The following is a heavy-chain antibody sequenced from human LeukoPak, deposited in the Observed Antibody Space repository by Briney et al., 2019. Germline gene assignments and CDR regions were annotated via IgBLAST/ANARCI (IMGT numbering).Heavy chain of an antibody. CDR3: ATLRAEGSNWFDP. D-gene: IGHD3-16*01. J-gene: IGHJ5*02. CDR1: GYSFTNYW. Sequence: GESLKISFKGSGYSFTNYWIGWVRQMPGKGLEWMGIIYPGDSDTRYSPSFQGQVTISADKSISTAYLQWSSLKASDTAIYYCATLRAEGSNWFDPWGQGALVTVSS. V-gene: IGHV5-51*01. CDR2: IYPGDSDT.